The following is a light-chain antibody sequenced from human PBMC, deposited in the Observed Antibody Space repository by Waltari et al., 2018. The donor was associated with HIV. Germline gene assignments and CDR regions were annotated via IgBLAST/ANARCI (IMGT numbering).Light chain of an antibody. CDR2: LGS. CDR3: MQALETPLT. Sequence: DIVMTQSPLSLPVTPGEPASISCRSSRSLLRRNGYNYLDWDLQKPGQSAQLLIYLGSNRASGVPDRFSGSGSGTDFTLKISRVEAEDVGIYYCMQALETPLTFGGGTKVEIK. V-gene: IGKV2-28*01. J-gene: IGKJ4*01. CDR1: RSLLRRNGYNY.